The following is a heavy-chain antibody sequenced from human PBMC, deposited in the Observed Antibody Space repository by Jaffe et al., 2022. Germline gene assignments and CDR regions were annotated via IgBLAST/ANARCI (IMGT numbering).Heavy chain of an antibody. CDR3: ARQTPSIAARPGDFDY. Sequence: QLQLQESGPGLVKPSETLSLTCTVSGGSISSSSYYWGWIRQPPGKGLEWIGSIYYSGSTYYNPSLKSRVTISVDTSKNQFSLKLSSVTAADTAVYYCARQTPSIAARPGDFDYWGQGTLVTVSS. CDR2: IYYSGST. D-gene: IGHD6-6*01. CDR1: GGSISSSSYY. J-gene: IGHJ4*02. V-gene: IGHV4-39*01.